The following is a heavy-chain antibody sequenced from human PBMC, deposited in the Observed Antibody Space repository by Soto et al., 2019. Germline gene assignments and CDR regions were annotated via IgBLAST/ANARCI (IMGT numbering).Heavy chain of an antibody. V-gene: IGHV1-69*01. CDR2: IFPMLGVE. CDR1: GGTFSSQA. D-gene: IGHD3-16*01. J-gene: IGHJ4*02. CDR3: ARDVGGVALDS. Sequence: QVDLVQSGAEMKKPGSSVRVSCKASGGTFSSQAFSWVRQAPGQGLDWVGGIFPMLGVEQYAQHFQGRVTITADESTNTAYMDLSRLTSEDTAVYYCARDVGGVALDSWCQGTLVTVS.